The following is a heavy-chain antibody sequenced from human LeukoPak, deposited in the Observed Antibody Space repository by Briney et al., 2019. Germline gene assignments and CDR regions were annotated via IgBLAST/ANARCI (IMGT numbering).Heavy chain of an antibody. CDR2: IIPILGTA. J-gene: IGHJ4*02. D-gene: IGHD3-22*01. CDR1: GGTFSSYA. V-gene: IGHV1-69*10. CDR3: ARGEETYYYDSSGYYQFDY. Sequence: SVKVSCKASGGTFSSYAISWVRQAPGQGLEWMGGIIPILGTANYAQKFQGRVTITADKSTSTAYMELSSLRSEDTAVYYCARGEETYYYDSSGYYQFDYWGQGTLVTVSS.